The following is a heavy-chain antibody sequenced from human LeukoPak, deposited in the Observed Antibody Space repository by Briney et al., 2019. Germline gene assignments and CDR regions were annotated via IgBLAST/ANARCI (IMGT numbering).Heavy chain of an antibody. V-gene: IGHV4-31*03. CDR3: ARVVVTATNQSFDY. CDR2: IYYSGST. CDR1: GGSISSGGYY. D-gene: IGHD2-21*02. Sequence: PSETLSLTCTVSGGSISSGGYYWSWIRQHPGKGLEWIGYIYYSGSTYYNPSLKSRVTISVDTSKNQFSLKLSSVTAADTAVYYCARVVVTATNQSFDYWGQGTLVTVSS. J-gene: IGHJ4*02.